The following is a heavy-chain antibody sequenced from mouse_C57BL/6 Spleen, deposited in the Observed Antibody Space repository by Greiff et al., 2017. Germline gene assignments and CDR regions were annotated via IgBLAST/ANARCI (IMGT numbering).Heavy chain of an antibody. CDR1: GYTFTSYW. CDR3: ARRVYDGYFDV. CDR2: IDPSDSYT. J-gene: IGHJ1*03. D-gene: IGHD2-3*01. Sequence: QVHVKQPGAELVMPGASVKLSCKASGYTFTSYWMHWVKQRPGQGLEWIGEIDPSDSYTNYNQKFKGKSTLTVDKSSSTAYMQLSSLTSEDSAVYYCARRVYDGYFDVWGTGTTVTVSS. V-gene: IGHV1-69*01.